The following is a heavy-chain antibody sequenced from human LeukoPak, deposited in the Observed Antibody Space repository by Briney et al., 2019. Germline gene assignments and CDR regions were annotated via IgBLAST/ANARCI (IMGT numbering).Heavy chain of an antibody. D-gene: IGHD3-16*01. V-gene: IGHV4-59*12. CDR3: ARESADYVRGSFSDH. J-gene: IGHJ4*02. Sequence: SETLSLTCTVSGGSMKNFYWSWIRQPPGKGLEWIAYINDNGHSGHNPSLESRVTISVDTSKNHFSLRLRSVTAADAAVYYCARESADYVRGSFSDHWGQGILVTVSS. CDR1: GGSMKNFY. CDR2: INDNGHS.